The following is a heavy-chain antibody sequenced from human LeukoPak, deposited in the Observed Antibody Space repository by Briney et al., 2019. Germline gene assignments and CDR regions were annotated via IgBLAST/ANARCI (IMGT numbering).Heavy chain of an antibody. D-gene: IGHD3-22*01. V-gene: IGHV3-7*01. Sequence: GGSLRLSCAASGFTFSGYWMNWVRQAPGKGLEWVANMKADGSEKYYVDSVKGRFTISRDNAKNSLYLQMNSLRAEDTAVYFCARDWYYSDSSGYYSLDYWGQGALVTVSS. CDR1: GFTFSGYW. CDR2: MKADGSEK. J-gene: IGHJ4*02. CDR3: ARDWYYSDSSGYYSLDY.